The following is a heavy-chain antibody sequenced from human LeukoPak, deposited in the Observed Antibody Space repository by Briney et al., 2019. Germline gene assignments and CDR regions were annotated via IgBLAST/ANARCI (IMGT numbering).Heavy chain of an antibody. CDR3: AKDPRPYYDVPMGC. J-gene: IGHJ4*02. Sequence: GGSLRLSCVASGFMFSDYAMSWVRQAPGKGLEWVSSISSSGGTTFYADSVKGRFTISRDLFKKTVHLEMKAMRAEDTAVYYCAKDPRPYYDVPMGCWDQGTLVTVSP. V-gene: IGHV3-23*01. D-gene: IGHD3-3*01. CDR1: GFMFSDYA. CDR2: ISSSGGTT.